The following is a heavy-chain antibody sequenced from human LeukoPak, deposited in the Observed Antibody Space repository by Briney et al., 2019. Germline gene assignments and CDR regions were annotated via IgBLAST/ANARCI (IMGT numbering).Heavy chain of an antibody. Sequence: PGGSLRLSCAASGFTFSGYGMDWDRQAPGKGLEWVAVIWFDGSNKYYADFVKGRFTISRDNSKNTLYLQMNSLRAEDTAVYYCARLGSSWSLDYWGQGTLVTVSS. J-gene: IGHJ4*02. D-gene: IGHD6-13*01. CDR3: ARLGSSWSLDY. CDR2: IWFDGSNK. V-gene: IGHV3-33*01. CDR1: GFTFSGYG.